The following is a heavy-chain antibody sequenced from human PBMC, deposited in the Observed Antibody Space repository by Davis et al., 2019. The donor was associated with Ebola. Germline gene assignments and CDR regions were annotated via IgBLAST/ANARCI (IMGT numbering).Heavy chain of an antibody. CDR2: IKHDGSKK. CDR3: ATELTGNAFDV. D-gene: IGHD3-9*01. Sequence: PGGSLRLSCAASGFTFSSYWMNWVRQGPGKGLEWVANIKHDGSKKNYVDSVKDRFTISRDNAKNSLFLQMNNLRADDTAVYYCATELTGNAFDVWGRGTMVTVSS. CDR1: GFTFSSYW. J-gene: IGHJ3*01. V-gene: IGHV3-7*03.